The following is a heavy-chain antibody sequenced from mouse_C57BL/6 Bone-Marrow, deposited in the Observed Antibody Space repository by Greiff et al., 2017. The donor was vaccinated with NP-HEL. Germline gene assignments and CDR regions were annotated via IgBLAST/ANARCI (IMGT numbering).Heavy chain of an antibody. CDR3: AIPSIYCYGSSDRDYAMDY. J-gene: IGHJ4*01. D-gene: IGHD1-1*01. V-gene: IGHV1-82*01. CDR2: IYPGDGDT. CDR1: GYAFSSSW. Sequence: QVQLQQSGPALVKPGASVKISCKASGYAFSSSWMNWVKPRPGKGLEWIGRIYPGDGDTNYNGKFKGKATLTADKSSSTAYMQLSSLTSEDSAVYFCAIPSIYCYGSSDRDYAMDYWGQGTSVTGSS.